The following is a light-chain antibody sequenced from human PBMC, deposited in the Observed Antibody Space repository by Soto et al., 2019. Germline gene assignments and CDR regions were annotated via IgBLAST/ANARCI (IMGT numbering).Light chain of an antibody. Sequence: DIPMTQSPSSLSASVGDRVTITCRASQSITNYLNWYQQKPGKAPNLLIYAASSLQSGVPSRFSGSGSGTDFTLTISSLQPEDFATYYCQQSYRTPPTFGQGTKVEIK. CDR3: QQSYRTPPT. V-gene: IGKV1-39*01. J-gene: IGKJ1*01. CDR2: AAS. CDR1: QSITNY.